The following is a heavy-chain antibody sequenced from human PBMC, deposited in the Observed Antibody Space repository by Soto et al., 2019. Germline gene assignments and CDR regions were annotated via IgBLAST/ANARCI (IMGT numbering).Heavy chain of an antibody. CDR1: GGTFSNYP. CDR2: IIPIFGRT. Sequence: QVQLVQSGAEVKKPGSSVQVSCKASGGTFSNYPVSWVRQAPGQGLEWMGGIIPIFGRTNYAQRIQGTITSTADGSMTTAYLELSSLRSVDTAVYFCASATRQISMVRGSSPHYLYHFDAWGQGTTVIVSS. CDR3: ASATRQISMVRGSSPHYLYHFDA. J-gene: IGHJ6*02. D-gene: IGHD3-10*01. V-gene: IGHV1-69*01.